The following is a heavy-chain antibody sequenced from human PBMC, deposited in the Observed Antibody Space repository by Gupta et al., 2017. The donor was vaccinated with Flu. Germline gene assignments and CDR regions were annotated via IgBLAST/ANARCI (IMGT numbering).Heavy chain of an antibody. J-gene: IGHJ4*02. D-gene: IGHD2-15*01. CDR1: GGSFSGYY. CDR3: ARGRYCSGGSCYGRDY. V-gene: IGHV4-34*01. Sequence: QVQLQQWGAGLLKPSETLSLTCAVSGGSFSGYYWSWIRQPPGKGLEWIGEINHSGSTNYNPSLKSRVTISVDTSKNQFSLKLSSVTAADTAVYYCARGRYCSGGSCYGRDYWGQGTLVTVSS. CDR2: INHSGST.